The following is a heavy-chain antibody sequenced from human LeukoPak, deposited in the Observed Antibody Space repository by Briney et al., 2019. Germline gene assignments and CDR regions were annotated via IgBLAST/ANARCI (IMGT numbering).Heavy chain of an antibody. Sequence: GGSLRLSCAASGFTFKNYGMNWVRQAPGKGLEWVAVIWYDGNTKDYADSVKGRFSIARDNSNDKVFLQMNSLRTEDTAVYYCARDGSGYHSYCDHWGQGTLVTVSS. CDR1: GFTFKNYG. CDR2: IWYDGNTK. CDR3: ARDGSGYHSYCDH. J-gene: IGHJ4*02. V-gene: IGHV3-33*01. D-gene: IGHD5-12*01.